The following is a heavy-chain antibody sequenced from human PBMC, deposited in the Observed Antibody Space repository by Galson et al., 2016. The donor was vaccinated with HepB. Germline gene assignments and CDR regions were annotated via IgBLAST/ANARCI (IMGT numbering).Heavy chain of an antibody. D-gene: IGHD1-14*01. CDR1: RFTFSSYG. J-gene: IGHJ4*02. CDR2: ISGGGSVI. CDR3: AADPLGGSELIDF. Sequence: SLRLSCAGSRFTFSSYGFNWVRQAPGKGLEWVSYISGGGSVIYYADSLKGRFNISRDNAKNLLYLQMNGLKTEDTAVYFCAADPLGGSELIDFWGQGSLVTVSS. V-gene: IGHV3-48*01.